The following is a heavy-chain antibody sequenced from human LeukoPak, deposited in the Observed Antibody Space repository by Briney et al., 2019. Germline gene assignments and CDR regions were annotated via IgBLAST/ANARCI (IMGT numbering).Heavy chain of an antibody. CDR2: ISGDGGST. J-gene: IGHJ4*02. D-gene: IGHD3-16*02. V-gene: IGHV3-43*02. Sequence: PGGPLRLSCAASGFTFDDYAMHWVRQAPGKGLEWVSLISGDGGSTYYADSVKGRFTISRDNSKNSLYLQMNSLRTEDTALYYCAKGYVWGSYRPPKPLDYWGQGTLVTVSS. CDR3: AKGYVWGSYRPPKPLDY. CDR1: GFTFDDYA.